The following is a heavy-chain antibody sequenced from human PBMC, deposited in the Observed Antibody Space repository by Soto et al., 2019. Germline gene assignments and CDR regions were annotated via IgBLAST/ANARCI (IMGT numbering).Heavy chain of an antibody. CDR1: GGTFSSYA. CDR3: AREVDGYSYGPHFDY. J-gene: IGHJ4*02. Sequence: SVKVSCKASGGTFSSYAISWVRQAPGQGLEWMGGIIPIFGTANYAQKFQGRVTITADESTSTAYMELSSLRSEDTAVYYCAREVDGYSYGPHFDYWGQGTLVTVSS. D-gene: IGHD5-18*01. CDR2: IIPIFGTA. V-gene: IGHV1-69*13.